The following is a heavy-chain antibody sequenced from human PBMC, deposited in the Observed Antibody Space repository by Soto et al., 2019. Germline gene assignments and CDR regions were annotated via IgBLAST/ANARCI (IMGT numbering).Heavy chain of an antibody. D-gene: IGHD7-27*01. CDR3: ARGPRNWVADY. J-gene: IGHJ4*02. CDR2: MNPNSGDT. Sequence: QVQLVQSGAEVKKPGASVKVSCKASEYTFTNYDFTWVRQTTGQGLAWRGWMNPNSGDTGYAQKFQGRVTLTRNSSINSAYMELSSLTSEDTAVYYCARGPRNWVADYWGQGTLVTASS. V-gene: IGHV1-8*02. CDR1: EYTFTNYD.